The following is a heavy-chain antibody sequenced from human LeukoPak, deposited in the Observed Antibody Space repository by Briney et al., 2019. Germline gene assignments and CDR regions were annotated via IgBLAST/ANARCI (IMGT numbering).Heavy chain of an antibody. Sequence: PGGSLRLSCAASGFTVSNNYMSWVRQAPGKGLEWVSVIYSGGTTYYADSVKGRFTISRDNSKNTLYLQMNSLRAEDTAVYYCAKDRALYGDYGYFDYWGQGTLVTVSS. CDR3: AKDRALYGDYGYFDY. CDR1: GFTVSNNY. V-gene: IGHV3-53*01. D-gene: IGHD4-17*01. J-gene: IGHJ4*02. CDR2: IYSGGTT.